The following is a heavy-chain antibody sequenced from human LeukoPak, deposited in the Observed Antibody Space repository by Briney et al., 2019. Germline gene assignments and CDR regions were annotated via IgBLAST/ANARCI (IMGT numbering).Heavy chain of an antibody. D-gene: IGHD3-3*01. V-gene: IGHV3-48*01. CDR1: GFTFSSYS. J-gene: IGHJ4*02. CDR2: ISSSSSTI. Sequence: PGGSLRLSCAASGFTFSSYSMNWVRQAPGKGLEWVSYISSSSSTIYYADSVKGRFTISRDNAKNSLYLQMNSLIAEDTAVYYCARPPLRFLEWLPSPPFDYWGQGTLVTVSS. CDR3: ARPPLRFLEWLPSPPFDY.